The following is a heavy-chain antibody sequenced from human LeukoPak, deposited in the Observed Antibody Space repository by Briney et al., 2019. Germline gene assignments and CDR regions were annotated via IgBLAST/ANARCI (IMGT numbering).Heavy chain of an antibody. Sequence: GGSLRLSCAASGFTFSSYGMSWVRQAPGKGLEWVSAISGSGGSTYYADSVKGRFTISRDNSKNTLYLQMNSLRAEDTAVYYCAKDHRIYYYDNSGYYWGQGTLVTVSS. CDR3: AKDHRIYYYDNSGYY. CDR2: ISGSGGST. J-gene: IGHJ4*02. CDR1: GFTFSSYG. D-gene: IGHD3-22*01. V-gene: IGHV3-23*01.